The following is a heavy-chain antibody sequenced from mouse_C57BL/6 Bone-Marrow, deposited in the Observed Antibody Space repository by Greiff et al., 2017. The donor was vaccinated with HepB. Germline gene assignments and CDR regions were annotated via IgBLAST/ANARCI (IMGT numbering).Heavy chain of an antibody. D-gene: IGHD2-5*01. CDR2: ISSGGDYI. CDR1: GFTFSSYA. CDR3: TRGVIVTHYYAMDD. J-gene: IGHJ4*01. V-gene: IGHV5-9-1*02. Sequence: VQLVESGAGLVKPGASLKLSCAASGFTFSSYAMSWVRQTPEKRLEWVAYISSGGDYIYYADTVKGRFTISRDNARNTLYLQMSSLKSEDTAMYYCTRGVIVTHYYAMDDWGQGTSVTVSS.